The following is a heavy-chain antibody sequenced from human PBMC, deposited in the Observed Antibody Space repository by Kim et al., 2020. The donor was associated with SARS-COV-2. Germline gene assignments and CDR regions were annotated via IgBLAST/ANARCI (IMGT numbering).Heavy chain of an antibody. D-gene: IGHD6-19*01. CDR3: VKGDVAVAGNFGYFDN. CDR1: GFTFSDYA. J-gene: IGHJ4*01. CDR2: ISSNGEDT. V-gene: IGHV3-64D*09. Sequence: GGSLRLSCSVSGFTFSDYAMHWVRQPPGKGLQYVSSISSNGEDTFYADSLRDRFTIFRDNSKDTLYLEMSRLRSDDTSVYYCVKGDVAVAGNFGYFDNW.